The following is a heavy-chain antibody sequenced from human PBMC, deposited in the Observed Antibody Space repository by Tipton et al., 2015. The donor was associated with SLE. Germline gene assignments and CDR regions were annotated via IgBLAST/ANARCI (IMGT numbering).Heavy chain of an antibody. V-gene: IGHV4-38-2*01. CDR1: GYSISSGYY. Sequence: TLSLTCAVSGYSISSGYYWGWIRQPPGKGLEWIGSIYHSGSTNYNPSLKSRVTISVDTSKNQFSLKLSSVTAADTAVYYCASSYDSSGYYPIDAFDIWGQGTMVTVSS. D-gene: IGHD3-22*01. CDR2: IYHSGST. J-gene: IGHJ3*02. CDR3: ASSYDSSGYYPIDAFDI.